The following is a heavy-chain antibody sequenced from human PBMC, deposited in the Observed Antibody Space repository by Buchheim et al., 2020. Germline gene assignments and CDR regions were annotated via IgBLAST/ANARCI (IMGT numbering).Heavy chain of an antibody. V-gene: IGHV4-59*08. CDR3: AGRKTSPPDY. CDR2: IYYSGST. Sequence: QVQLQESGPGLVKPSETLSLTCTVSGGSLSSDYWTWIRQPPGKGLEWIGYIYYSGSTNYNPSLKSRVTISVDTSKNQFSLKLSSVTAADTAVYYCAGRKTSPPDYWGQGTL. CDR1: GGSLSSDY. J-gene: IGHJ4*02.